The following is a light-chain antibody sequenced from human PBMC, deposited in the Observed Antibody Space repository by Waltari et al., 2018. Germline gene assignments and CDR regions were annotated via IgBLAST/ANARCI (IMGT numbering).Light chain of an antibody. CDR1: SSDVGDYNY. CDR2: DVS. V-gene: IGLV2-14*01. J-gene: IGLJ2*01. CDR3: SFYISSSTPVV. Sequence: QSALTQPASVSGSPGQSITISCIGTSSDVGDYNYASWYQEHPGKAPKLMIYDVSKRPSGVSDRFSGSKSGKTASLTISGLQAEDEADYYCSFYISSSTPVVFGGGTKVTVL.